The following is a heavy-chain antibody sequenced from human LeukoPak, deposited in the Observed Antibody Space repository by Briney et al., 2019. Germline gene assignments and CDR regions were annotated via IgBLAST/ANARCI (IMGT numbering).Heavy chain of an antibody. D-gene: IGHD3-3*01. Sequence: SETLSLTCTVSGGSISSGDYYWSWIRQPPGKGLEWIGYIYYSGSTYYNPSLKSRVTISVDTSKNQFSLKLSSVTAADTAVYYCARKVVAGGFLGFDYWGQGTLVTVSS. CDR2: IYYSGST. J-gene: IGHJ4*02. CDR3: ARKVVAGGFLGFDY. CDR1: GGSISSGDYY. V-gene: IGHV4-30-4*01.